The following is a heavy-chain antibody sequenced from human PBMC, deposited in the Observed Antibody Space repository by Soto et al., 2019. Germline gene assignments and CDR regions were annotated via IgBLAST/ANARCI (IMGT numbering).Heavy chain of an antibody. CDR2: IKKIGST. CDR1: GGSFSGYY. CDR3: VRYRPKESGYYPFYYYGMDV. J-gene: IGHJ6*02. V-gene: IGHV4-34*01. D-gene: IGHD3-22*01. Sequence: SETLSLTCPLYGGSFSGYYWSCIRQPPGKGLEWIGEIKKIGSTNGNPSYKNQFHISVATSKNQFSLKLSFVMGADTAVYYCVRYRPKESGYYPFYYYGMDVWGQGTTVTVSS.